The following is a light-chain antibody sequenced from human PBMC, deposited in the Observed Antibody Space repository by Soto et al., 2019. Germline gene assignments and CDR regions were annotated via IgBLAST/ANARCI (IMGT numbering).Light chain of an antibody. CDR3: QQYQTWT. J-gene: IGKJ1*01. V-gene: IGKV1-5*03. CDR1: QTISRW. Sequence: DIQMTQSPLTLSASVGDRVTITCRTSQTISRWLAWYQQKPGKAPKLLIYRASSLESGVPSRFSGSGSGTEFTLTISSLQSDDSATYYCQQYQTWTFGQGTKVEIK. CDR2: RAS.